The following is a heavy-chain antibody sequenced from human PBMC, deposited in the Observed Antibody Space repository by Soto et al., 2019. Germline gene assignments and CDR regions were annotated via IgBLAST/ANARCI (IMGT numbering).Heavy chain of an antibody. J-gene: IGHJ4*02. D-gene: IGHD1-1*01. Sequence: SVKVSCKASGGTFSSYAISWVRQAPGQGLECMGGIIPVFGTANYAQKFQGRVTINADESTSTVYMEPSSLRSEDTAVYYCARGWNDFPNWGQGTLVTVSS. V-gene: IGHV1-69*13. CDR2: IIPVFGTA. CDR1: GGTFSSYA. CDR3: ARGWNDFPN.